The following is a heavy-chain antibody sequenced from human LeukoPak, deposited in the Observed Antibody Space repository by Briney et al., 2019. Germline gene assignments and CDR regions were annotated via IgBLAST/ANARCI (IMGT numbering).Heavy chain of an antibody. CDR3: ARYCGGDCYAPHDAFDI. Sequence: GGSLRLSCAASGFTFSSYAMTWVRQAPGKGLECVANIHPGGSGKYYVDSLKGRFTISRDNAKNSLYLQLDSPRAEDTALYYCARYCGGDCYAPHDAFDIWGQGTMVTVSS. CDR1: GFTFSSYA. D-gene: IGHD2-21*02. J-gene: IGHJ3*02. V-gene: IGHV3-7*05. CDR2: IHPGGSGK.